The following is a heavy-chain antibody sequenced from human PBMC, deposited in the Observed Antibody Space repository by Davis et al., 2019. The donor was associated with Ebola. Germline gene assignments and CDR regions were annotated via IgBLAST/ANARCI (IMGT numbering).Heavy chain of an antibody. CDR1: GFTFSNCA. CDR3: ARDFQEG. V-gene: IGHV3-66*01. CDR2: IYSDGGT. Sequence: GESLKISCVASGFTFSNCAMTWVRQAPGKGLEWVSVIYSDGGTSYTDSVKGRFTISRDNSKNTLYLQMNSLRAEDTAVYYCARDFQEGWGQGTLVTVSS. J-gene: IGHJ4*02.